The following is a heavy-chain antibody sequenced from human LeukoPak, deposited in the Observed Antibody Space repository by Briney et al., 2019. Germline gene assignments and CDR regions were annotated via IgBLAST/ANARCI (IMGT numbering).Heavy chain of an antibody. D-gene: IGHD6-19*01. Sequence: PGGSLRLSCAAPGVTFNNYGMHWVCQAPGKGLECVAVIWYDGSNKYYADSVKGRFTISRANSKNTLYLQMNSLRAEDTAMYYCARDSSGWSHDAFDIWGQGTMVTVSS. CDR2: IWYDGSNK. V-gene: IGHV3-33*01. CDR1: GVTFNNYG. J-gene: IGHJ3*02. CDR3: ARDSSGWSHDAFDI.